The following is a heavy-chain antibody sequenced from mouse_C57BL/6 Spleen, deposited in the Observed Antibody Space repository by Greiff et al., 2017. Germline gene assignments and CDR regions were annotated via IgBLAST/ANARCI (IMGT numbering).Heavy chain of an antibody. J-gene: IGHJ2*01. D-gene: IGHD2-5*01. CDR3: ARGEYSNFDY. Sequence: VQLKQPGAELVRPGSSVKLSCKASGYTFTSYWMHWVKQRPIQGLEWIGNIDPSDSETHYNQKFKDKATLTVDKSSSTAYMQLSSLTSEDSAVYYCARGEYSNFDYWDQGTTLTVSS. CDR1: GYTFTSYW. V-gene: IGHV1-52*01. CDR2: IDPSDSET.